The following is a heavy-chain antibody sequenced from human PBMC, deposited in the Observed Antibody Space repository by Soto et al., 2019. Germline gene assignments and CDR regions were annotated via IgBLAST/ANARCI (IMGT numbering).Heavy chain of an antibody. Sequence: QVQLQQWGAGLLKPSETLSLTCAVYGGSFSGYYWTWIRQPPGTGLEWIGEINHSGGTNYNPSLKSRVTISVDTSKNQFSLKLTSVTAADTAVYYCARDKITGLCDYWGQGTLVTVSS. V-gene: IGHV4-34*01. J-gene: IGHJ4*02. CDR2: INHSGGT. CDR3: ARDKITGLCDY. D-gene: IGHD2-8*02. CDR1: GGSFSGYY.